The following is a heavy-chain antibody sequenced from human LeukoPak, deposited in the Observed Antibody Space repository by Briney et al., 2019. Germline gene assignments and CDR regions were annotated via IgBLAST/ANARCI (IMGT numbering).Heavy chain of an antibody. CDR2: IIPIFGTA. J-gene: IGHJ4*02. V-gene: IGHV1-69*06. CDR3: ARDSLYYYGSGSYTVLDY. D-gene: IGHD3-10*01. Sequence: ASVKVSCKASGGTFSSYAISWVRQAPGQGLEWMGGIIPIFGTANYAQKFQGRVTITADKSTSTAYMELSSLRSEDTAVYYCARDSLYYYGSGSYTVLDYWGQGTLVTVSS. CDR1: GGTFSSYA.